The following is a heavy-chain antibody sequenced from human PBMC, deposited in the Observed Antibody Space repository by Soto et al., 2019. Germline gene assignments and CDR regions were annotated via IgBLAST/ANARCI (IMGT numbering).Heavy chain of an antibody. J-gene: IGHJ3*02. CDR3: ARPYSGSYWAAFDI. CDR2: IYYSGST. D-gene: IGHD1-26*01. CDR1: GGSISSSSYY. V-gene: IGHV4-39*02. Sequence: SETLSLTCTVSGGSISSSSYYWGWIRQPPGKGLEWIGSIYYSGSTYYNPSLKSRVTISVDTSKNHFSLKLSSVTAADTAVYYCARPYSGSYWAAFDIWGQGTMVTVSS.